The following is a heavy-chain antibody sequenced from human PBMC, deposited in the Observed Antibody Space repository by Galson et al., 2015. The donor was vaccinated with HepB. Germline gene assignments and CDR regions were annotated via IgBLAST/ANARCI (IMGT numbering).Heavy chain of an antibody. V-gene: IGHV3-11*01. J-gene: IGHJ6*02. D-gene: IGHD6-13*01. CDR3: ARLGYSSSWGPNFYYYYYGMDV. CDR1: GFTFSDYY. CDR2: ISSSGSTI. Sequence: SLRLSCAASGFTFSDYYMSWIRQAPGKGLEWVSYISSSGSTIYYADSVKGRFTISRDNAKNSLYLQMNSLRAEDTAVYYCARLGYSSSWGPNFYYYYYGMDVWGQGTTVTVSS.